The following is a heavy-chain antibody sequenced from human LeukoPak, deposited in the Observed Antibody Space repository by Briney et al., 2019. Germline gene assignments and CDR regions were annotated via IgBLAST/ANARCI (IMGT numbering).Heavy chain of an antibody. CDR3: ATEYCASSSCRFDS. D-gene: IGHD2-2*01. V-gene: IGHV4-38-2*02. CDR2: FYHSGIT. J-gene: IGHJ4*02. Sequence: PSETLSLTCTVSGYSISSGYFWGWIRQPPGKGLEWIGSFYHSGITYYNPSLKSRVTISVEMSKNQFSLTLTSVTDADTAIYYCATEYCASSSCRFDSWGQGTLVTVYS. CDR1: GYSISSGYF.